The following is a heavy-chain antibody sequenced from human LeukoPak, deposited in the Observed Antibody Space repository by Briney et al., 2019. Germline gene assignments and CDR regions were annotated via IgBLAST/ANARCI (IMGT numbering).Heavy chain of an antibody. V-gene: IGHV1-2*06. D-gene: IGHD3-3*01. Sequence: ASVKVSCKASGGTFSSYAISWVRQAPGQGLEWMGRINPNSGGTNYAQKFQGRVTMTRDTSISTAYMELSRLRSDDTAVYYCARDHGDYDFWSGYYRRWYFDYWGQGTLVTVSS. J-gene: IGHJ4*02. CDR2: INPNSGGT. CDR1: GGTFSSYA. CDR3: ARDHGDYDFWSGYYRRWYFDY.